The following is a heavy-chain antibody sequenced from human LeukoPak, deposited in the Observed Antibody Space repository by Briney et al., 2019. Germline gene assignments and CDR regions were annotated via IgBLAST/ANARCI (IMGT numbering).Heavy chain of an antibody. CDR3: AKGGQWLVSDWFDP. D-gene: IGHD6-19*01. CDR2: ISSSSSTI. J-gene: IGHJ5*02. Sequence: GGSLRLSCAASGFTFSSYSMNWVRQAPGKGLEWVSYISSSSSTIYYADSVKGRFTISRDNAKNSLYLQMNSLRAEDTAVYYCAKGGQWLVSDWFDPWGQGTLVSVSS. CDR1: GFTFSSYS. V-gene: IGHV3-48*04.